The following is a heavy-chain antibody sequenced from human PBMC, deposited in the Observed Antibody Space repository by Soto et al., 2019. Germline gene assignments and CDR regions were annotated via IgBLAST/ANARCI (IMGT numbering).Heavy chain of an antibody. V-gene: IGHV3-23*01. Sequence: GGSLRLSCVASGFTFSNYAMNWVRQAPGKGLEWVSGISGSTGNTYYADSLKGRFIISRDNSKNTVYLQMHSLRAEDTALYYCAKGEDSFGFTRFDFWGQGNLVTSPQ. J-gene: IGHJ4*02. CDR1: GFTFSNYA. D-gene: IGHD5-18*01. CDR2: ISGSTGNT. CDR3: AKGEDSFGFTRFDF.